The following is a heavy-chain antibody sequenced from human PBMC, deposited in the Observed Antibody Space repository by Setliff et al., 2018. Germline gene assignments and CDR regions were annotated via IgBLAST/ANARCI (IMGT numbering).Heavy chain of an antibody. D-gene: IGHD6-13*01. V-gene: IGHV4-61*09. Sequence: PSETLSLTCTVSGGSISSGSYYWSWIRQPAGKGLEWIGHIYTSGSTNYNPSLKSRVTISVDTSKNQFSLKLSSVTAADTAVYYCARETTYSSSWYGWFDPWGQGTLVTVSS. CDR1: GGSISSGSYY. CDR2: IYTSGST. CDR3: ARETTYSSSWYGWFDP. J-gene: IGHJ5*02.